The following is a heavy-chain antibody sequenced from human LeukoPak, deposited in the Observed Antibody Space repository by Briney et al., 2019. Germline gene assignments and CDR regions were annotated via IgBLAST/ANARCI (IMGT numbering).Heavy chain of an antibody. CDR3: AKDVSTIVVADEY. V-gene: IGHV3-23*01. CDR2: ISGSGVRT. J-gene: IGHJ4*02. CDR1: GFTFSSYD. Sequence: GGSLRLSCAASGFTFSSYDMSWVRLAPGKGLEWVSAISGSGVRTYYADSVKGRFTISRDNSKNTLYLQMNSLRAKDTAVYYCAKDVSTIVVADEYWGQGTLVTVSS. D-gene: IGHD3-22*01.